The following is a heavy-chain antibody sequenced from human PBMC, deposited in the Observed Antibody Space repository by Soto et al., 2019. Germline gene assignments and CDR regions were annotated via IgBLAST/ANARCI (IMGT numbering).Heavy chain of an antibody. CDR3: ARGIDYGDLDY. D-gene: IGHD4-17*01. J-gene: IGHJ4*02. CDR2: IYYSGST. V-gene: IGHV4-59*01. CDR1: GGSISSYY. Sequence: SETLSLTCTVSGGSISSYYWSWIRQPPGKGLEWIGYIYYSGSTNYNPSLKSRVTISVDTSRNQFSLKLSSVTAADTAVYYCARGIDYGDLDYWGQGTLVTVSS.